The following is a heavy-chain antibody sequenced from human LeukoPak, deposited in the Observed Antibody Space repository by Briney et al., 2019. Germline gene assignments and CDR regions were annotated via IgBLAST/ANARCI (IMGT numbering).Heavy chain of an antibody. CDR2: IYYSGST. J-gene: IGHJ4*02. CDR1: GGSISSSSYY. V-gene: IGHV4-39*01. Sequence: PSETLSLTCTVSGGSISSSSYYWGSIRQPPGKGLEWIGSIYYSGSTYYNPSLKSRVTISVDTSKNQFSLKLSSVTAADTAVYYCASSGWTALYYFDYWGQGTLVTVSS. CDR3: ASSGWTALYYFDY. D-gene: IGHD2-15*01.